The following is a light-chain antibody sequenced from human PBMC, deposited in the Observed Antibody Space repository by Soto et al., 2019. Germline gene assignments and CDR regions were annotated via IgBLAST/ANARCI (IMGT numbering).Light chain of an antibody. CDR3: QQFENLPLT. J-gene: IGKJ4*01. V-gene: IGKV1-33*01. CDR2: DAS. CDR1: QSVSGW. Sequence: DIPLTQSPSTLSASAGETVTVXLRASQSVSGWLAWYQQKPGKAPNLLIYDASNLQTGVPSRFSGSGSGTDFTFTISSLQPEDIATYYCQQFENLPLTFGGGTKVDIK.